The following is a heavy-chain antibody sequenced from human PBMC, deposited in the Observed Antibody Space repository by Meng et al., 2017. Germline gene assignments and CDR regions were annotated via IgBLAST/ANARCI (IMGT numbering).Heavy chain of an antibody. CDR3: ARTRGDYYFDY. CDR1: GDSVTVGSHY. CDR2: IDYGGST. V-gene: IGHV4-61*01. Sequence: VQLLETGPRLVRPSETLSLTFTLAGDSVTVGSHYWSWIRQPPGKGLEWIGYIDYGGSTSYNPSLRSRVTISVDTSNNQFSLKLSSVTAADTAVFYCARTRGDYYFDYWGQGTLVTVSS. J-gene: IGHJ4*02. D-gene: IGHD3-16*01.